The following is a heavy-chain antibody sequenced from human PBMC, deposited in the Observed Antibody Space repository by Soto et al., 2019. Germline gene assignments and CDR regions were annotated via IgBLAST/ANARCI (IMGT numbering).Heavy chain of an antibody. D-gene: IGHD2-15*01. V-gene: IGHV4-31*03. CDR1: GGSISRGVYY. CDR2: IYHSGTT. J-gene: IGHJ5*02. Sequence: PSETLSLTCTVSGGSISRGVYYRSWFRQPPGKGLEWIGYIYHSGTTHYNPSLKSRVSISIDTSKSQFSLNLTSVTAADTAVYSCARGGGYCSSTLCLPRHGPSWFDPWGQGTLIPVSP. CDR3: ARGGGYCSSTLCLPRHGPSWFDP.